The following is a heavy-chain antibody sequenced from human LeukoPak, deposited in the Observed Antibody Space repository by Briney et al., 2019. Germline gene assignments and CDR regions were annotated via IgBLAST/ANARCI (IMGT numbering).Heavy chain of an antibody. CDR2: IYSSGTT. CDR3: ARAAQNWNNAPYFDF. V-gene: IGHV4-34*09. D-gene: IGHD1/OR15-1a*01. CDR1: GGSFSGYY. Sequence: SETLSLTCAVYGGSFSGYYWSWIRQPPGKGLEWIGYIYSSGTTYYNPSLKSRLIISVDTSKNQFPLKLSSVTAADTAVYYCARAAQNWNNAPYFDFWGQETLVTVSS. J-gene: IGHJ4*02.